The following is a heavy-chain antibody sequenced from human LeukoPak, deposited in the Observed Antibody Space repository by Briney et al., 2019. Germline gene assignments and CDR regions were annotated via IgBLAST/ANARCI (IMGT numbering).Heavy chain of an antibody. CDR1: GFTFSSYD. J-gene: IGHJ4*02. V-gene: IGHV3-33*01. CDR3: ARGYCSGGSCSTIDY. D-gene: IGHD2-15*01. Sequence: GGSLRLSCAASGFTFSSYDMHWVRQAPGKGLEWVAVIWYDGSDKYYADSVKSRFTISRDNSKNTLYLQMNSLRAEDTAVYYCARGYCSGGSCSTIDYWGQGTLVTVSS. CDR2: IWYDGSDK.